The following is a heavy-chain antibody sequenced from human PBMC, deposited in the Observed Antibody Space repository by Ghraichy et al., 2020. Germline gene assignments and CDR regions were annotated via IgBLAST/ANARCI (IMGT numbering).Heavy chain of an antibody. CDR3: ARGYPGSWYPPFDY. D-gene: IGHD6-13*01. J-gene: IGHJ4*02. CDR1: GGSFSGYY. Sequence: SETLSLTCAVYGGSFSGYYWSWIRQPPGKGLEWIGEINHSGSTNYNPSLKSRVTISVDTSKNQFSLKLSSVTAADTAVYYCARGYPGSWYPPFDYWGQGTLVTVSS. CDR2: INHSGST. V-gene: IGHV4-34*01.